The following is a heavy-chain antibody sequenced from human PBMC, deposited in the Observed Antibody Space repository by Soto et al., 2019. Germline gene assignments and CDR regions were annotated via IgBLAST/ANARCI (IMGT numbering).Heavy chain of an antibody. CDR3: AKDGEADFWSGYFGY. Sequence: GGSLRLSCAASGFTFSSYAMSWVRQAPGKGLEWVSAISGSGGSTYYADSVKGRFTISRDNSKNTLYLQMNSLRAEDTAVYYCAKDGEADFWSGYFGYWGQGTLVTVSS. V-gene: IGHV3-23*01. CDR2: ISGSGGST. CDR1: GFTFSSYA. D-gene: IGHD3-3*01. J-gene: IGHJ4*02.